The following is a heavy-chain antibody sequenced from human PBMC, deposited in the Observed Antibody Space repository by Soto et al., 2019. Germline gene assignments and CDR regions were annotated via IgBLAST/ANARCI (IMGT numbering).Heavy chain of an antibody. CDR2: ISGSGGST. D-gene: IGHD4-17*01. J-gene: IGHJ3*02. CDR1: GFTFSDYY. V-gene: IGHV3-23*04. Sequence: VQLVESGGGLVKPGGSLRLSCAASGFTFSDYYISWIRQAPGKGLEWVSGISGSGGSTYYADSVKGRFTISRDNSKNTVYLQMNSLRAEDTAVYYCAMSTTSDAFDIWGQGTMVTVSS. CDR3: AMSTTSDAFDI.